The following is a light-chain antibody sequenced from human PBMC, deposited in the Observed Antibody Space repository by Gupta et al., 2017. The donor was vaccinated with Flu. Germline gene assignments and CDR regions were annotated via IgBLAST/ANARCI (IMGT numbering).Light chain of an antibody. Sequence: PSSLSASVGDRVTITCRSSQYINNFLNWYQLKPGKAPKLLIYAASCLQRGVPPRFSGDGSRADFTLTITSLQSEDFATYFCQQSDGDTWTFGQGT. V-gene: IGKV1-39*01. CDR2: AAS. J-gene: IGKJ1*01. CDR1: QYINNF. CDR3: QQSDGDTWT.